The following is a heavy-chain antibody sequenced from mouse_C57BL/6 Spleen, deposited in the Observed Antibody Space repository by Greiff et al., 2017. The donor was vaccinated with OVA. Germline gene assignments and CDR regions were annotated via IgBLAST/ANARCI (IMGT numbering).Heavy chain of an antibody. CDR2: ISDGGSYT. CDR1: GFTFSSYA. J-gene: IGHJ4*01. CDR3: AREDGGAMDY. V-gene: IGHV5-4*01. Sequence: EVNVVESGGGLVKPGGSLKLSCAASGFTFSSYAMSWVRQTPEKRLEWVATISDGGSYTYYPDNVKGRFTISRDNAKNNLYLQMSHLKSEDTAMYYCAREDGGAMDYWGQGTSVTVSS.